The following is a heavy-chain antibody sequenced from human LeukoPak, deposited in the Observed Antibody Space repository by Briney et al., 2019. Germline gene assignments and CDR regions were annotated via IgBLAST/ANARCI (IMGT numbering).Heavy chain of an antibody. Sequence: GGSLRLSCLGSGFTFSTYWMSWVHQAPGKGLEWVANIMQDGSEKNYVDSVKGRFTISRDNARNSLYLQMSSLGAEDTAVYYCAREVYSSSRPADAFDIWGQGTVVTVSS. V-gene: IGHV3-7*01. D-gene: IGHD6-13*01. J-gene: IGHJ3*02. CDR3: AREVYSSSRPADAFDI. CDR1: GFTFSTYW. CDR2: IMQDGSEK.